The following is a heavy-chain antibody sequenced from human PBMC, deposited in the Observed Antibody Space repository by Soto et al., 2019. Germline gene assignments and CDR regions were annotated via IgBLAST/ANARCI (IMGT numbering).Heavy chain of an antibody. Sequence: GASVKVSCKASGYTFTSYYIHWVRQAPGQGLEWMGIINPSGGSTSYAQKFQGRVTMTRDTSTSTVYMELSSLRSEDTAVYYCARDFSSPTKRYYYDSSGYHPDYWGQGTLVTVSS. CDR1: GYTFTSYY. J-gene: IGHJ4*02. D-gene: IGHD3-22*01. V-gene: IGHV1-46*01. CDR3: ARDFSSPTKRYYYDSSGYHPDY. CDR2: INPSGGST.